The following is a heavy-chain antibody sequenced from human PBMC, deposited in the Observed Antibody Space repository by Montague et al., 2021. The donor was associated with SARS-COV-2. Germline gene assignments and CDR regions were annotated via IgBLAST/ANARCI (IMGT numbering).Heavy chain of an antibody. CDR2: IYYTGST. Sequence: SETLSLTCTVSGGSISSHYWTWIRQPPGKGLEWIGYIYYTGSTNYSPSLKSRVAISVDTSKNQFSLSLRTVTAADTALYYCARRPPNGRSYLDLWGRGTLVTVSS. CDR3: ARRPPNGRSYLDL. V-gene: IGHV4-59*11. CDR1: GGSISSHY. D-gene: IGHD2-8*01. J-gene: IGHJ2*01.